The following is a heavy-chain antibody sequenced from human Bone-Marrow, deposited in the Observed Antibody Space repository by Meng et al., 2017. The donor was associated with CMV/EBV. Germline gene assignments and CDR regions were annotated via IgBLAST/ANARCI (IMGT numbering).Heavy chain of an antibody. J-gene: IGHJ4*02. CDR2: ISSSSTTI. CDR1: GFTFSTYS. Sequence: GESLKISCAASGFTFSTYSMNWFRQAPGKGLEWVSYISSSSTTIYYADSVKGRFTISRDNSKNTLYLQMNSLRAEDTAVYYCAKDHQYCSTTSCYKEGDYFDYWGQGTLVTVSS. V-gene: IGHV3-48*01. D-gene: IGHD2-2*02. CDR3: AKDHQYCSTTSCYKEGDYFDY.